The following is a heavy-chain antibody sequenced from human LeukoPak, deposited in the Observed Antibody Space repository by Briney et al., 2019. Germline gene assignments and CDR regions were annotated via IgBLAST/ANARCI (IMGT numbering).Heavy chain of an antibody. V-gene: IGHV4-59*01. CDR3: ARDHYGGNSFFDY. Sequence: SETLSLTCTVSGGSNSSYYWSWIRQPPGKGLEWIGYIYYSGSTNYNPSLKSRVTISVDTSKNQFSLKLSSVTAADTAVYYCARDHYGGNSFFDYWGQGTLVTVSS. D-gene: IGHD4-23*01. CDR1: GGSNSSYY. J-gene: IGHJ4*02. CDR2: IYYSGST.